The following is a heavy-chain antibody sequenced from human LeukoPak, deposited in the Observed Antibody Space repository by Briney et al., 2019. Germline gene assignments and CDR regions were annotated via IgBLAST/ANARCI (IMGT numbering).Heavy chain of an antibody. CDR3: AKKSGLWTEEKY. D-gene: IGHD2/OR15-2a*01. CDR1: GFTFSSYS. Sequence: PGGSLRLSCAASGFTFSSYSMNWVRQAPGKGLEWVSYISSSSTIYYADSVKGRFTISRDNAKNSLYLQMNSLGAEDTAVYYCAKKSGLWTEEKYWGQGTLVTVSS. V-gene: IGHV3-48*01. J-gene: IGHJ4*02. CDR2: ISSSSTI.